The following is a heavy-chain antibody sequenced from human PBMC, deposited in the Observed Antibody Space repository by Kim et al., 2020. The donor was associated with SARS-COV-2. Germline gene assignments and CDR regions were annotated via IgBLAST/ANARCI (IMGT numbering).Heavy chain of an antibody. Sequence: ASVKVSCKASGYTFTSYGISWVRQAPGQGLEWMGWISAYNGNTNYAQKLQGRVTMTTDTSTSTAYMELRSLRSDDTAVYYCAGRMGDTAFHGMDVWGQGTTVTVSS. J-gene: IGHJ6*02. D-gene: IGHD5-18*01. CDR2: ISAYNGNT. CDR3: AGRMGDTAFHGMDV. V-gene: IGHV1-18*01. CDR1: GYTFTSYG.